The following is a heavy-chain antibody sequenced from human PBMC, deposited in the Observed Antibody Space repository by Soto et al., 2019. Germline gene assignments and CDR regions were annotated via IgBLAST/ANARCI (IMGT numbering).Heavy chain of an antibody. V-gene: IGHV1-8*01. Sequence: GASVKVSCKASGYTFTSYDINWVRQVTGQGLEWMGWMNPNSGNTGYAQKFQGRVTMTRNTSISTAYMELSSLRSEDTAVYYCAREASVAGTGGYFDYWGQGTLVTVSS. D-gene: IGHD6-19*01. CDR3: AREASVAGTGGYFDY. CDR2: MNPNSGNT. CDR1: GYTFTSYD. J-gene: IGHJ4*02.